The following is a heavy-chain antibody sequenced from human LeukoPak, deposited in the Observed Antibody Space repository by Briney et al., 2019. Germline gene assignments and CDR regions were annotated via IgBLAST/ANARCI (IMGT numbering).Heavy chain of an antibody. J-gene: IGHJ5*02. CDR3: ARDPACNGGSCYYLGGWFDP. D-gene: IGHD2-15*01. CDR1: GFTFSSYG. CDR2: ISSSGSTI. V-gene: IGHV3-48*04. Sequence: GGSLRLSCAASGFTFSSYGMSWVRQAPGKGLEWVSYISSSGSTIYYADSVKGRFTISRDNANNSLYLQMNSLRAEDTAVYYCARDPACNGGSCYYLGGWFDPWGQGTLVTVSS.